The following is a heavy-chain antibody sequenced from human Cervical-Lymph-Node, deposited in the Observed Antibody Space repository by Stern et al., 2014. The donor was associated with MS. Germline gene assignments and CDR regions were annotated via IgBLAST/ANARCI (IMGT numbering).Heavy chain of an antibody. D-gene: IGHD3-10*01. Sequence: QVQLVQSGAEVKKPGASVKVSCKASGYTFTSYGISWVRQAPGQGLEWMGWLSAYNGNTNNAQRLRGRAPMTTDTSTSTAYRELRSLRFDDTAVYYCARVHGSGSRRNWFDPWGQGTLVTVSS. CDR3: ARVHGSGSRRNWFDP. J-gene: IGHJ5*02. V-gene: IGHV1-18*01. CDR1: GYTFTSYG. CDR2: LSAYNGNT.